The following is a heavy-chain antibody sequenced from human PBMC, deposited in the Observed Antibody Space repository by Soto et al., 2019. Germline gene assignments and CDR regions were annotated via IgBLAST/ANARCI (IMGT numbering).Heavy chain of an antibody. CDR1: GYTFTTYY. D-gene: IGHD2-2*01. CDR2: INPSGGNI. Sequence: QVQLVQSGAEVKKPGASVKVSCKASGYTFTTYYIHCVRQAPGQGLEWMGIINPSGGNITYAQKFQGRVTMTRDTSTSTFYMELSSLRSEDTAVYYCGRDGGYQRFDYWGQGALVTVSP. V-gene: IGHV1-46*03. CDR3: GRDGGYQRFDY. J-gene: IGHJ4*02.